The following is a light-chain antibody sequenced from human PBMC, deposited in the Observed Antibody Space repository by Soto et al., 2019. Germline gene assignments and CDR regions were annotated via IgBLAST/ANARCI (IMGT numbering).Light chain of an antibody. J-gene: IGKJ1*01. CDR1: QSISSY. Sequence: DLQMTQSPSSLSASVGDRVTITCRASQSISSYLIWYQQKPGKAPKLLIYAASTLQSGVPSRFRGSGSGTDFTLTIISLQPEDFATYYCQQSYGTPWTFGQGTKAEIK. CDR3: QQSYGTPWT. CDR2: AAS. V-gene: IGKV1-39*01.